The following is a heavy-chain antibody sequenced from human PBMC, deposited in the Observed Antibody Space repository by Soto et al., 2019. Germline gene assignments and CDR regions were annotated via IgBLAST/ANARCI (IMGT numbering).Heavy chain of an antibody. V-gene: IGHV4-39*01. J-gene: IGHJ5*02. D-gene: IGHD2-8*01. CDR3: ARHRMGYAPRRNWFDP. CDR1: GGSISSSSYY. CDR2: IYYSGST. Sequence: SETLSLTCTVSGGSISSSSYYWGWIRQPPGKGLEWIGSIYYSGSTYYNPSLKSRVTISVDTSKNQFSLKLSSVTAADTAVYYCARHRMGYAPRRNWFDPWGQGTLVTVSS.